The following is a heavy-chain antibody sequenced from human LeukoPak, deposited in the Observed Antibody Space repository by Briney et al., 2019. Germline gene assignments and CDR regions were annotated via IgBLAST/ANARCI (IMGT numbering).Heavy chain of an antibody. CDR3: ARRGQLWLTFDY. J-gene: IGHJ4*02. D-gene: IGHD5-18*01. V-gene: IGHV3-20*04. Sequence: PGGSLRLSCAASGFTFDDYGMSWVRQAPGKGLEWVSGIDWNGGSTGYADSVKGRFTISRDNAKNSLYLQMNSLRAEDTALYYCARRGQLWLTFDYWGQGTLVTVSS. CDR2: IDWNGGST. CDR1: GFTFDDYG.